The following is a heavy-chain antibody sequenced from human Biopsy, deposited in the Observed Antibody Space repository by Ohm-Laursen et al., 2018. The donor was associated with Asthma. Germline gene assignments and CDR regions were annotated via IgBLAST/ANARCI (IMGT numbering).Heavy chain of an antibody. CDR1: GYTFINYA. V-gene: IGHV1-3*01. CDR3: ARRITIFGVVAYFDY. CDR2: INAGNGNT. Sequence: ASVKVSCKASGYTFINYAIHWVRQAPGQRLEWMGWINAGNGNTKYSQKFQGRVTISRDTSASTAYMDLSSLRSEDTAVYYCARRITIFGVVAYFDYWGQGTLVTVSS. J-gene: IGHJ4*02. D-gene: IGHD3-3*01.